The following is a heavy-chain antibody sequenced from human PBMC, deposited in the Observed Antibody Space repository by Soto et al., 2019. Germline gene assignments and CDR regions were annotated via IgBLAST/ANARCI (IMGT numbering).Heavy chain of an antibody. CDR2: ISGSGLST. V-gene: IGHV3-23*01. CDR3: AKMTTRSFYY. Sequence: PGGSLRLSCAASGFTFSSYAMSWVRQAPGKGLEWVSGISGSGLSTNYADSVKGRFTISRDNSKNTLYLQMNSLRSEDTAVYYCAKMTTRSFYYCGQGTLVSVSS. J-gene: IGHJ4*02. D-gene: IGHD4-17*01. CDR1: GFTFSSYA.